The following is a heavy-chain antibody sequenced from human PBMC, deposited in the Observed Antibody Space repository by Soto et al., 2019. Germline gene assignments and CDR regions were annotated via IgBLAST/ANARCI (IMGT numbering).Heavy chain of an antibody. CDR3: AKDQLAVAGFFDY. CDR2: ISYDGSNK. D-gene: IGHD6-19*01. Sequence: QVQLVESAGGVVQPGRSLRLSCAASGFTFSSYGMHWVRQAPGKGLEWVAVISYDGSNKYYADSVKGRFTISRDNSKNTLYLQMNSLRAEDTAVYYCAKDQLAVAGFFDYWGQGTLVTVSS. V-gene: IGHV3-30*18. J-gene: IGHJ4*02. CDR1: GFTFSSYG.